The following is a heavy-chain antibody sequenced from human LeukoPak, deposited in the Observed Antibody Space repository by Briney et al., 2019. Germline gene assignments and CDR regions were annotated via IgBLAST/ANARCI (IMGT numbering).Heavy chain of an antibody. J-gene: IGHJ4*02. Sequence: PSETLSLTCTVSGDSIDSYYWTWIRQPAGKGLEWIGRIYADGRTNYNPSLKSRVTMSVDTSKNQFSLKLSSVTAADTAMYYCAREDGTGSYDYWGQGTLVTVSS. CDR2: IYADGRT. V-gene: IGHV4-4*07. CDR3: AREDGTGSYDY. D-gene: IGHD1-26*01. CDR1: GDSIDSYY.